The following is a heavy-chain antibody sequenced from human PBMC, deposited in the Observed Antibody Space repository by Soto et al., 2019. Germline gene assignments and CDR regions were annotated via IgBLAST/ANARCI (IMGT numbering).Heavy chain of an antibody. CDR1: GISLNNPRMG. V-gene: IGHV2-26*01. D-gene: IGHD6-6*01. J-gene: IGHJ5*02. CDR2: IFSNDEK. Sequence: QVTLKESGPVLVKPTETLTLTCTVSGISLNNPRMGVTWIRQPPEKALEWLANIFSNDEKSYSTSLKSRLTISKDTSKSQVVLTMTNMDPVDTATYYCARISSLPPFGFDPWGQGTLVTVSS. CDR3: ARISSLPPFGFDP.